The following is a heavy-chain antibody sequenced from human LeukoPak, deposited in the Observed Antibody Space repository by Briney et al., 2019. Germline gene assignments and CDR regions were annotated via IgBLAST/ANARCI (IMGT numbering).Heavy chain of an antibody. D-gene: IGHD3-9*01. V-gene: IGHV3-23*01. Sequence: GGSLRLSCAASGFTFSTCAMSWVRQAPGKGLEWVSSISGSGATTYYVDSVKGRFIISRDNSKNTLYLQMNSLRAEDTAVYCCAKEVSNDILTPFDSWGQGSLVTVSS. CDR1: GFTFSTCA. J-gene: IGHJ4*02. CDR2: ISGSGATT. CDR3: AKEVSNDILTPFDS.